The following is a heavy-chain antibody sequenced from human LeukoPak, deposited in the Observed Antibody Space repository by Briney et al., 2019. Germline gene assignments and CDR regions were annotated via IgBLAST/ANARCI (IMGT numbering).Heavy chain of an antibody. D-gene: IGHD5-24*01. CDR2: ISDDAGST. V-gene: IGHV3-23*01. J-gene: IGHJ6*02. CDR3: AKVLQYYYYGMDV. Sequence: PGGSLILSCAASGFSFSTSAMSWVRQAPGKGLEWVSAISDDAGSTYYADSVKGRFTISRDNSKNTLFLQVNSLRAEDTAVYYCAKVLQYYYYGMDVWGQGTTVTVSS. CDR1: GFSFSTSA.